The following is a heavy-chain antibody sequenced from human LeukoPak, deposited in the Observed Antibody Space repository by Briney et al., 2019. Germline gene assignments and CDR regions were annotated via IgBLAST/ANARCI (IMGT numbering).Heavy chain of an antibody. D-gene: IGHD2-15*01. J-gene: IGHJ6*02. CDR2: IIPIFGTA. CDR3: ARSGKYCSGGSCHYGMDV. Sequence: GASVKVSCKASGGTFSSYDFSWVRQAPGQGLEWMGGIIPIFGTANYAQKFQGRVTITADESTSTAYMELSSLRSEDTAVYYCARSGKYCSGGSCHYGMDVWGQGTTVTVSS. CDR1: GGTFSSYD. V-gene: IGHV1-69*13.